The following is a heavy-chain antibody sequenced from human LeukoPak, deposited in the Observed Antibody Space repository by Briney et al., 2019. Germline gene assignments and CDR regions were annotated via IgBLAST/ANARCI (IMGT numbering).Heavy chain of an antibody. CDR1: GVSISSSSYY. Sequence: KSSGTLSLTCTVSGVSISSSSYYWGWIRQPPGKGLEWIGSIYYSGSTYYNPSLKSRVTISVDTSKNQFSLKLSSVTAADTAVYYCAIYTSGFAAYWGQGTLVTVSS. CDR2: IYYSGST. D-gene: IGHD6-19*01. J-gene: IGHJ4*02. V-gene: IGHV4-39*01. CDR3: AIYTSGFAAY.